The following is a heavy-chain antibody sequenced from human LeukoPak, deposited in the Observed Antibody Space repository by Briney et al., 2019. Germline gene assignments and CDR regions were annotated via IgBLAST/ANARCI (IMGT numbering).Heavy chain of an antibody. V-gene: IGHV3-21*01. D-gene: IGHD3-9*01. CDR1: GFTFSSYS. J-gene: IGHJ4*02. CDR3: ARRTSLRYFDWLSKAPLDY. CDR2: ISSSSSYI. Sequence: KPGGSLRLSCAASGFTFSSYSMNWVRQAPGKGLEWVSSISSSSSYIYYADSVKGRFTISRDNAKSSLYLQMNSLRAEDTAVYYCARRTSLRYFDWLSKAPLDYWGQGTLVTVSS.